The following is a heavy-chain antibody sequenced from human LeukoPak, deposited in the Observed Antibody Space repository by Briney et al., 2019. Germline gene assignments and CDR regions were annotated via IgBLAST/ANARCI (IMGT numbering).Heavy chain of an antibody. CDR3: ASLVGGSGWTGYYFDY. CDR2: ISSNGGST. CDR1: GFTFSSYA. Sequence: GGSLRLSCSASGFTFSSYAMHWVRQAPGKGLEYVSAISSNGGSTYYADSVKGRFTISRDNSKNTLYLQMSSLRAEDTAVYYCASLVGGSGWTGYYFDYWGQGTLVTVSS. D-gene: IGHD6-19*01. V-gene: IGHV3-64D*06. J-gene: IGHJ4*02.